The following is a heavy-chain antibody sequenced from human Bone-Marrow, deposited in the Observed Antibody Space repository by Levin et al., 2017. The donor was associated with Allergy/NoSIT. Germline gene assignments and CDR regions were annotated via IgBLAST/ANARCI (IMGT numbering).Heavy chain of an antibody. CDR2: IHSSGST. J-gene: IGHJ4*02. CDR3: ARVSAAGGTRLFDY. Sequence: SQTLSLTCSVSGGSVTSGDYYWSWIRKPPGKGLEWIGFIHSSGSTNYIPSLKSRVTMSHDTSKNQLSLSLTSVTAADTAIYYCARVSAAGGTRLFDYGGQGTLVTVSS. V-gene: IGHV4-61*08. D-gene: IGHD6-13*01. CDR1: GGSVTSGDYY.